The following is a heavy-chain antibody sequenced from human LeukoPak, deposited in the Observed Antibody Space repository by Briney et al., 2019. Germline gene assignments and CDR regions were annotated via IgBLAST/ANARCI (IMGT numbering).Heavy chain of an antibody. Sequence: GRSLRLSCAASGFTFSSYGLHWVRQAPGKGLEWVAVISYDGINKYYADSVKGRFTISRDNSKNTLYLQMNSLGTEDTAVYYCAKSGRRGYSYGSRFKYYYDYWGQGTLVTVSS. CDR2: ISYDGINK. CDR1: GFTFSSYG. J-gene: IGHJ4*02. CDR3: AKSGRRGYSYGSRFKYYYDY. D-gene: IGHD5-18*01. V-gene: IGHV3-30*18.